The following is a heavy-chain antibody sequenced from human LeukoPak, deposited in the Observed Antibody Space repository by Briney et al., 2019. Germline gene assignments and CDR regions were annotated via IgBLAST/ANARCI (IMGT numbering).Heavy chain of an antibody. CDR3: ARGDSSSWSNYFDP. V-gene: IGHV4-38-2*02. Sequence: SETLSLTCTVSGYPISSGYYWGWIRQPPGKGLEWIGSIYHSGSTYYNPSLKSRVTISIDTSKNQFSLKLSSVTAADTAVYYCARGDSSSWSNYFDPWGQGTLVTVSS. CDR1: GYPISSGYY. D-gene: IGHD6-13*01. J-gene: IGHJ5*02. CDR2: IYHSGST.